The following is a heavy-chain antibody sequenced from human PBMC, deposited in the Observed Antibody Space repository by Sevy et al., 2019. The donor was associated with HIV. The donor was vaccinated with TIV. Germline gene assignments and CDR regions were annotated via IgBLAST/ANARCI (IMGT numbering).Heavy chain of an antibody. CDR1: GFTFSNYA. D-gene: IGHD3-10*01. J-gene: IGHJ4*02. CDR3: AKDTGSGRIYFDS. V-gene: IGHV3-23*01. Sequence: GGSLRLSCAASGFTFSNYAMTWARQAPGKGLEWVSSISGSTGTTYYADSVKGRFTISRDNSKNTLYLQMNSLRAEDTAVYSCAKDTGSGRIYFDSWGQGTPVTVSS. CDR2: ISGSTGTT.